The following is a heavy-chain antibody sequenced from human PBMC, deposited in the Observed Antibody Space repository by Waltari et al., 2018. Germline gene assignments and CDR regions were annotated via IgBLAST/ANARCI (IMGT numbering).Heavy chain of an antibody. J-gene: IGHJ6*03. V-gene: IGHV3-11*05. Sequence: QVQLVESGGGLVKPGGSLRLSCVVSGFTFSDYYMNWIRQAPGKGLEWFSFISSTSSHINYADSGKGRFTISRDNAKNSLYLQMNSLRAEDTAVYYCARDTSAFVDVNDYYYMDVWGKGTTVTVS. D-gene: IGHD3-10*01. CDR2: ISSTSSHI. CDR3: ARDTSAFVDVNDYYYMDV. CDR1: GFTFSDYY.